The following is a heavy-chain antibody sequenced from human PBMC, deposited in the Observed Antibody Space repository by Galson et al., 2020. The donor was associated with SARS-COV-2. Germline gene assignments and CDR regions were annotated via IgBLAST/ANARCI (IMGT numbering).Heavy chain of an antibody. CDR2: IGGSGHNT. V-gene: IGHV3-23*01. CDR1: GFTFSNSA. CDR3: AKVPITFHSGYYYYYMDV. D-gene: IGHD3-22*01. Sequence: GESLKISCAASGFTFSNSAMTWVRQAPGKGLEWVAAIGGSGHNTTTPNSGRGRFTISRDNSKNTLFMQMNSLRVEDTAVYYCAKVPITFHSGYYYYYMDVWGKGTTVTVSS. J-gene: IGHJ6*03.